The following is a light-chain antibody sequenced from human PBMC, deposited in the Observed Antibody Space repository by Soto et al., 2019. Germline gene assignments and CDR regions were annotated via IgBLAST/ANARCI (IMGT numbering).Light chain of an antibody. Sequence: QSALTQPASVSGSTGQSITISCTGTSSDVGGYSYVSWYQQHPGKTPKLMIYEVSNRPSGVSHRSSGSKSGNTASLTISGLQTEDEADYYCSSFSSITREVFGGGTKVTVL. CDR1: SSDVGGYSY. CDR2: EVS. V-gene: IGLV2-14*01. J-gene: IGLJ2*01. CDR3: SSFSSITREV.